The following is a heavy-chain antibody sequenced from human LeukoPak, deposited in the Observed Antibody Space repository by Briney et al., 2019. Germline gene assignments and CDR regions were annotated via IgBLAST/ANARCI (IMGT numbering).Heavy chain of an antibody. CDR1: GFTFSSYS. CDR3: ATDYCSSTSCSTGDGFDP. D-gene: IGHD2-2*01. V-gene: IGHV3-21*01. J-gene: IGHJ5*02. Sequence: GGSLRLSCAASGFTFSSYSMNWVRQAPGKGLEWVSSISSSSSYIYYADSVKGRFTISRDNAKNSLYLQMNSLRAEDTAVYYCATDYCSSTSCSTGDGFDPWGQGTLVTVSS. CDR2: ISSSSSYI.